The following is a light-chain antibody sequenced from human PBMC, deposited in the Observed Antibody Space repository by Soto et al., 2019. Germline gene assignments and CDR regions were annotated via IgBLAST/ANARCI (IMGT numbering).Light chain of an antibody. CDR2: GAS. CDR1: QSVSSN. J-gene: IGKJ2*01. Sequence: EIVMTQSPATLSVSPGERVTLSCRASQSVSSNLAWYQQKPGQAPRLLIYGASTRANGIPDRFTGSGSGTEFTLPDTSLQADDFAVYYCQQYNVGPLDPFGQGTKLDIK. CDR3: QQYNVGPLDP. V-gene: IGKV3-15*01.